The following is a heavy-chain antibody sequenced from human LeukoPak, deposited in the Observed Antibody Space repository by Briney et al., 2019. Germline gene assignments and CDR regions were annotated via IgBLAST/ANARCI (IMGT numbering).Heavy chain of an antibody. CDR1: GFTFGSYA. CDR2: ISADGDST. Sequence: GGSLRLSCAASGFTFGSYAMNWVRQAPGKGLEWVSAISADGDSTYYADSVRGRFTISRDNSKNTLYLQMNSLRAGDTAVYYCAKRRYCTSTSCHDFDYWGQRALVTVSS. J-gene: IGHJ4*02. CDR3: AKRRYCTSTSCHDFDY. V-gene: IGHV3-23*01. D-gene: IGHD2-2*01.